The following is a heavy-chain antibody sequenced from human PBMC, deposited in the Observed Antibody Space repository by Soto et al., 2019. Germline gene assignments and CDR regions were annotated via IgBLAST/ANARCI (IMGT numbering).Heavy chain of an antibody. CDR1: GFTFSSYW. J-gene: IGHJ6*03. Sequence: EVQLVESGGDLVQPGGSLRLSCAASGFTFSSYWMHWVRQAPGKGPVWVSRIKGDLSTTNYADSVKGRFTISRDIAKNTLYLLMNSLRAEDTAVYYCARGAGGYYYMDVWGKGTTVTVSS. CDR3: ARGAGGYYYMDV. V-gene: IGHV3-74*01. D-gene: IGHD3-10*01. CDR2: IKGDLSTT.